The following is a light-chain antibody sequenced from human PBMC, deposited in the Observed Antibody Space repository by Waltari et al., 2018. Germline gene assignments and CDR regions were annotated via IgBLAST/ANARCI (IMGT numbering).Light chain of an antibody. CDR2: AAS. CDR3: QQSYNTPRT. Sequence: DIQMTQSPSSLSASVGDRVTITCRASQSISSDLTWYQQKPGKAPKLLIYAASSLQSGVPSRFSGSASGTDFTLTISSLQPEDFATYYCQQSYNTPRTFGQGTKVEVK. J-gene: IGKJ1*01. CDR1: QSISSD. V-gene: IGKV1-39*01.